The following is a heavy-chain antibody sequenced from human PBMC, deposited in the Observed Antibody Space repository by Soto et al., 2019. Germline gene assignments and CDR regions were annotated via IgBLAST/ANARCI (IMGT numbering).Heavy chain of an antibody. Sequence: GESLKISCAASGFTFDDYTMHWVRQAPGKGLEWVSLISWDGGSTYYTDSVKGRFTISRDNSKNSLYLQMNSLRTEDTALYYCAKESYYDSSGYARYGMDVWGQGTTVTVSS. CDR3: AKESYYDSSGYARYGMDV. J-gene: IGHJ6*02. CDR1: GFTFDDYT. D-gene: IGHD3-22*01. V-gene: IGHV3-43*01. CDR2: ISWDGGST.